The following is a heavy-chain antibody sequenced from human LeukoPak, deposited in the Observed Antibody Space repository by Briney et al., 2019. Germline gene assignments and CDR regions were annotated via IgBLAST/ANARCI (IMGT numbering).Heavy chain of an antibody. V-gene: IGHV4-59*01. CDR1: GGSISSYY. CDR3: AREYSGYDYNWFDP. J-gene: IGHJ5*02. CDR2: IYYSGST. D-gene: IGHD5-12*01. Sequence: SETLSLTCTVSGGSISSYYWSWIRQPPGKGLEWIGYIYYSGSTNYNPSLESRVTISVDTSKNQFSLKLSSATAADTAVYYCAREYSGYDYNWFDPWGQGTLVTVSS.